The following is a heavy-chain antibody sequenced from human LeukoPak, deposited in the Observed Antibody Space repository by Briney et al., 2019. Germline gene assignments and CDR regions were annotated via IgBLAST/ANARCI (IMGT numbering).Heavy chain of an antibody. CDR1: GFTFSSYE. CDR2: ISSSGSTI. V-gene: IGHV3-48*03. J-gene: IGHJ6*03. D-gene: IGHD6-13*01. Sequence: GGSLRLSCAASGFTFSSYEMNWVRQAPGKGLEWVSYISSSGSTIYYADSVKGRFTISRGNAKNSLYLQMNSLRAEDTAVYYCARDLGILQRNMDVWGKGTTVTISS. CDR3: ARDLGILQRNMDV.